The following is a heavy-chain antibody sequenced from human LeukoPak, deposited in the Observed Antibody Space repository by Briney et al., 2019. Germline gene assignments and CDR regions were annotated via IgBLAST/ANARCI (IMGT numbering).Heavy chain of an antibody. J-gene: IGHJ5*02. CDR2: MNPNSGNT. CDR1: GYTFTSYD. Sequence: ASVKVSCKASGYTFTSYDINWVRPATGQGLEWMGWMNPNSGNTGYAQKFQGRVTMTRNTSISTAYMELSSLRSEDTAVYYCARVGSSSWYSRFDPWGQGTLVTVSS. V-gene: IGHV1-8*01. D-gene: IGHD6-13*01. CDR3: ARVGSSSWYSRFDP.